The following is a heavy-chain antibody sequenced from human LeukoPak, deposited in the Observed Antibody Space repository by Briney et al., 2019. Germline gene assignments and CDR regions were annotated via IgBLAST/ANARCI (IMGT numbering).Heavy chain of an antibody. D-gene: IGHD3-22*01. CDR3: ARDDSSGSYYYYYGMDV. Sequence: PGRSLRLSCAASGFTFSSYAMHWVHQAPGKGLEWVAVISYDGSNKYYADSVKGRFTISRDNSKNTLYLQMNSLRAEDTAVYYCARDDSSGSYYYYYGMDVWGQGTTVTVSS. CDR2: ISYDGSNK. CDR1: GFTFSSYA. V-gene: IGHV3-30-3*01. J-gene: IGHJ6*02.